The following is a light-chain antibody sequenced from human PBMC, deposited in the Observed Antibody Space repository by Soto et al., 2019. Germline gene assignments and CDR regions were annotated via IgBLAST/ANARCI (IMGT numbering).Light chain of an antibody. Sequence: DIQMTQSPSSLSASVGDRVTITCRASQSISSYLNWYQQKPGKAPKLLIYAASSLQSGVPSRFSGSGSGTDFTLTISSLQPEDFANYDCQQSYSTPRTFGQGTKLEIK. V-gene: IGKV1-39*01. CDR2: AAS. CDR3: QQSYSTPRT. J-gene: IGKJ2*01. CDR1: QSISSY.